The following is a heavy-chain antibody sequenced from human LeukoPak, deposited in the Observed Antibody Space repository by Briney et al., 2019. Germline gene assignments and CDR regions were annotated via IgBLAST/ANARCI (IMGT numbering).Heavy chain of an antibody. V-gene: IGHV3-7*03. Sequence: GGSLRLSCAASGFTFSSYGMSWVRQAPGKGLEWVANIKQDGSEKYYVDSVKGRFTISRDNAKNSLYLQMNSLRAEDTALYYCARCRSGGSCYRDVFDIWGQGTMVTVSS. CDR3: ARCRSGGSCYRDVFDI. J-gene: IGHJ3*02. D-gene: IGHD2-15*01. CDR2: IKQDGSEK. CDR1: GFTFSSYG.